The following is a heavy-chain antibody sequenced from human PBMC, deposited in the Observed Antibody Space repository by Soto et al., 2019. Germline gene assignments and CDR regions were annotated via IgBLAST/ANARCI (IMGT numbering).Heavy chain of an antibody. CDR2: IIPISGTA. D-gene: IGHD3-3*01. J-gene: IGHJ5*01. Sequence: QVQLVQSGAEVKKPGSSVKVSCKASGGTFSSYAISGVRQAPGQGLEWMGGIIPISGTANYAQKFQGGVTITADKSKSTAHLELSSLRSEDKAVYYCAGQRTPLGLRFLEWLLGAWFDPWGQGTLVTVSS. CDR3: AGQRTPLGLRFLEWLLGAWFDP. V-gene: IGHV1-69*06. CDR1: GGTFSSYA.